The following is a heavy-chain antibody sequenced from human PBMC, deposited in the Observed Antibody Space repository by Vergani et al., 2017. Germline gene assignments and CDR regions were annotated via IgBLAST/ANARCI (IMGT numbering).Heavy chain of an antibody. J-gene: IGHJ6*04. CDR2: SYTSGST. CDR1: GGSISSCSYY. Sequence: QVQLQESGPGLVKPSQTLSLTCTVSGGSISSCSYYWSWIQQPAGKGLEWIGRSYTSGSTNYNPALKSRVTMSLETSKNQFSLKLSSVTAADTAVYYCARAPPRGVGDDYWGKGTTVTVSS. CDR3: ARAPPRGVGDDY. D-gene: IGHD5-24*01. V-gene: IGHV4-61*02.